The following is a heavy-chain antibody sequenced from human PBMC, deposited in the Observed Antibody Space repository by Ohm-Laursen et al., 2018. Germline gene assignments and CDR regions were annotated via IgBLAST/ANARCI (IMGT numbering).Heavy chain of an antibody. CDR3: ARFSWELRVGLDY. V-gene: IGHV1-46*01. J-gene: IGHJ4*02. D-gene: IGHD1-26*01. Sequence: AVKVSCKVSGYTFTSYYMHWVRQAPGQGLEWMGIINPSGGSTSYAQKFQGRVTMTRDTSTSTVYMELSSLRSEDTAVYYCARFSWELRVGLDYWGQGTLVTVSS. CDR1: GYTFTSYY. CDR2: INPSGGST.